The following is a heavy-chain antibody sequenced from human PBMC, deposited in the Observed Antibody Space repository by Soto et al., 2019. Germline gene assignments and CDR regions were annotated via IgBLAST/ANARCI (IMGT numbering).Heavy chain of an antibody. Sequence: SETLSLTCTISGGSISVYYWSWVRQPPGHELEWIGYIYASGSPYYNPSPRSRVNISADTSKKQISLKLTSPTAADTAVYYCARGVGSSPPRYWGRGTLVTVSS. V-gene: IGHV4-59*01. CDR3: ARGVGSSPPRY. D-gene: IGHD1-26*01. J-gene: IGHJ4*02. CDR2: IYASGSP. CDR1: GGSISVYY.